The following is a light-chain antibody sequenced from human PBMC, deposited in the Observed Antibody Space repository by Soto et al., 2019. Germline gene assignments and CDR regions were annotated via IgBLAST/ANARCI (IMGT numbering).Light chain of an antibody. J-gene: IGKJ2*01. CDR1: QTTNTW. V-gene: IGKV1-5*01. CDR3: QQYISYPYT. Sequence: DIQMTQFHTTLSASVGDRVSITCRASQTTNTWLAWYQQKPGTAPKLLIYDASSLEGGVPSRFSASGSGTELTLTISSLQPDDLATYYCQQYISYPYTFGQGTKVEIK. CDR2: DAS.